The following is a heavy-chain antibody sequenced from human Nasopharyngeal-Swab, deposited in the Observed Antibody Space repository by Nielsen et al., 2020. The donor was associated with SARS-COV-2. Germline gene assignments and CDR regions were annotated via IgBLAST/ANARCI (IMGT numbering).Heavy chain of an antibody. Sequence: GGFLRLSCAASGFTFNNYNFNWVRQAPGKGLEWVSSISSSGSYIYYADSVKGRFTISRDNAKNSLYLQMNSLRAEDTAVYYCARDGLDYDFWSAYFMDVWGQGTTVTVSS. CDR1: GFTFNNYN. J-gene: IGHJ6*02. V-gene: IGHV3-21*01. CDR2: ISSSGSYI. D-gene: IGHD3-3*01. CDR3: ARDGLDYDFWSAYFMDV.